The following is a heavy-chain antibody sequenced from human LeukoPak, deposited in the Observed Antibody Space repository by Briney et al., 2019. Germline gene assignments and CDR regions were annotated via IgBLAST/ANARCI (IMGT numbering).Heavy chain of an antibody. J-gene: IGHJ3*02. V-gene: IGHV3-74*01. CDR1: GFTFSSNW. CDR2: INRDGSSI. CDR3: ASGGRVGDIFDI. D-gene: IGHD2-15*01. Sequence: PGGSLRLSCAASGFTFSSNWMYWVRQASGKGLVWVSRINRDGSSIGYADSVKGRFTISRDNARSTLYLQMNSLRAEDTALYYCASGGRVGDIFDIWGQGTMVTVSS.